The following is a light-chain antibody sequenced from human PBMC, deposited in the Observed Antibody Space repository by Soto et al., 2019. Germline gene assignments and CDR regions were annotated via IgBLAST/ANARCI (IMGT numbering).Light chain of an antibody. CDR1: QSVSSIY. V-gene: IGKV3-20*01. J-gene: IGKJ4*01. CDR2: GAS. CDR3: QQYGNSPLT. Sequence: EIVFTQSPGTLSLSPGERATLSCRASQSVSSIYLAWYQQRPGQAPRLLIYGASNRATGIPDRFSGSGSGTDFTLTISRLEPEDFAVYFCQQYGNSPLTLGGGTNVDIK.